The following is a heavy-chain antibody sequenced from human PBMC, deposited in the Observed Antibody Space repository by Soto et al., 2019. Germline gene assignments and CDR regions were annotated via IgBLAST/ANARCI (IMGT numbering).Heavy chain of an antibody. Sequence: QVQLQESGPGLVKPSETLSLTCTVSGGSLTNRFWAWIRQAPGKGLEWIGYIHSSGSTNYNPSLMRRVTISVDTSKNQFSLKLKSVAAADTAVYYCARYQSLVAECWGQGTLVSVSS. CDR2: IHSSGST. V-gene: IGHV4-59*11. J-gene: IGHJ4*02. CDR1: GGSLTNRF. D-gene: IGHD2-8*02. CDR3: ARYQSLVAEC.